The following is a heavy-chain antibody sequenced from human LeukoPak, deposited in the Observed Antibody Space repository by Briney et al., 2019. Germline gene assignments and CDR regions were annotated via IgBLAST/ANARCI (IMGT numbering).Heavy chain of an antibody. CDR2: INPSGDGT. J-gene: IGHJ4*02. CDR3: ARGPLWFGEFLDY. V-gene: IGHV1-46*01. Sequence: ASVTVSCKASGHTFTTYYVHLVRQAPGQGLEWMGVINPSGDGTNYPQRFQGRVTLTRDTSASTAYMELSSLRSEDTAVYYCARGPLWFGEFLDYWGQGTLVTVSS. D-gene: IGHD3-10*01. CDR1: GHTFTTYY.